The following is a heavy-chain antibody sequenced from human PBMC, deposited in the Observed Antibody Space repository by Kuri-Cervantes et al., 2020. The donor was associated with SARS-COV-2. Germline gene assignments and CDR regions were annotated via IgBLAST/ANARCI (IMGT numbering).Heavy chain of an antibody. CDR2: IHASGNT. D-gene: IGHD1-14*01. Sequence: SETLSLTCVVSGTSLSSGSIYWSWIRQPAGKGLEWIGRIHASGNTNYNPSLESRVTMSIDTSRNQFSLNLGSVTAADTAMYYCARVMTISQITAWFDTWGQGTLVTCYS. V-gene: IGHV4-61*02. CDR3: ARVMTISQITAWFDT. J-gene: IGHJ5*02. CDR1: GTSLSSGSIY.